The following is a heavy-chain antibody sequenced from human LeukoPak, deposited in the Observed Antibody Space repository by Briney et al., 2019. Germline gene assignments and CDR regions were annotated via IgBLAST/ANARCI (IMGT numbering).Heavy chain of an antibody. V-gene: IGHV4-39*01. CDR1: GGSISSSSYY. CDR3: ARLAGDLGYLDN. CDR2: IYYSGST. Sequence: SETLSLIFNVSGGSISSSSYYWGWIRQPPGKGLEWIGIIYYSGSTYYNPSLKSRVTISVDTSENQFSLKLNSVTAADTAVYYCARLAGDLGYLDNWGQGALVTVSS. J-gene: IGHJ4*02. D-gene: IGHD6-19*01.